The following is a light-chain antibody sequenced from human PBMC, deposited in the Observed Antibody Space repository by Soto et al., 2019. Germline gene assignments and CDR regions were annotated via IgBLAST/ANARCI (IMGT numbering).Light chain of an antibody. Sequence: DIQMTQSPSSLSASVGDRVTITCRASQSISSYLNWYQQKPGKAPKLLLYAASSLQSGVPSRFSGSGSGTDFTLNISSLQPEDFATYYCQQSYSTPRITFGPGTKVDIK. CDR1: QSISSY. V-gene: IGKV1-39*01. J-gene: IGKJ3*01. CDR3: QQSYSTPRIT. CDR2: AAS.